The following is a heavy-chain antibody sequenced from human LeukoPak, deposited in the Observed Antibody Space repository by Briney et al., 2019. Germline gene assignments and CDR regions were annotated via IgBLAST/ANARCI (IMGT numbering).Heavy chain of an antibody. V-gene: IGHV4-39*07. CDR2: NSYSAST. Sequence: SETLSLTCTVSGGSISSSSYCWGWIRQPPGKGPGWIGINSYSASTTYNPSLQSRVTISVDTSKKQFSLKLSSVTAADTAVYYCASGIWSYWGSSWYDYWGQGTLVTVSS. CDR1: GGSISSSSYC. CDR3: ASGIWSYWGSSWYDY. D-gene: IGHD6-13*01. J-gene: IGHJ4*02.